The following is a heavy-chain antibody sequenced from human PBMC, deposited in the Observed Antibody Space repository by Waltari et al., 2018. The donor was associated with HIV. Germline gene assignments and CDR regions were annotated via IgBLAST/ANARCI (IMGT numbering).Heavy chain of an antibody. CDR1: GGSISSNHYF. CDR2: FYYSGST. CDR3: ARHSRALGWSNHCYYGLDG. J-gene: IGHJ6*02. V-gene: IGHV4-39*01. Sequence: QPKLQESGPGLVKPSETVSLTCTVSGGSISSNHYFCAWIRQAPGRDLEWVSTFYYSGSTYYNPSFKSRVASAIDTSKNHFSLERRSVTAADTAVYYCARHSRALGWSNHCYYGLDGWGQGTTVAGSS. D-gene: IGHD3-16*01.